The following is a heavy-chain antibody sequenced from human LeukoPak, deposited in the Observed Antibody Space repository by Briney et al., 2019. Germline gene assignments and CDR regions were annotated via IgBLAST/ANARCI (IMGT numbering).Heavy chain of an antibody. J-gene: IGHJ6*03. D-gene: IGHD3-10*01. Sequence: GGSLRLSCAASGFTFDDYAMHWVRQAPGKGLEWVSGISWNSGSIGYADSVKGRFTISRDNAKNSLYLQMNSLRAEDTAVYYCARDAQWFGELYSPDYYYYYYMDVWGKGTTVTISS. CDR2: ISWNSGSI. CDR1: GFTFDDYA. CDR3: ARDAQWFGELYSPDYYYYYYMDV. V-gene: IGHV3-9*01.